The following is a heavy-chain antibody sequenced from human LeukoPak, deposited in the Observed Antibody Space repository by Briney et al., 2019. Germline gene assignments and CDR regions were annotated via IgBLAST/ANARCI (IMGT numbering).Heavy chain of an antibody. CDR2: ISWDGGST. D-gene: IGHD1-26*01. Sequence: GGSLRLSCAASGFTFDDYAMHWVRQAPGKGLEWVSGISWDGGSTYYADSVKGRFTISRDNSKNSLYLQMNSLRTEDTALYYCARGPMGATTNYYYGMDVWGQGTTVTVSS. V-gene: IGHV3-43*02. CDR1: GFTFDDYA. CDR3: ARGPMGATTNYYYGMDV. J-gene: IGHJ6*02.